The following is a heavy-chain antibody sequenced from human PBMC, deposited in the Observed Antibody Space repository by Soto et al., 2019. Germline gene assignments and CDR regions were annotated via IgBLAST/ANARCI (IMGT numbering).Heavy chain of an antibody. CDR2: IWSDGSNK. CDR1: RFTFSSNG. Sequence: PGGSLTLSCATNRFTFSSNGMHWVRQAPGKGLEWVVSIWSDGSNKYSADSVKGRFTISRDNAKNTVDLQMNSLRAEDTAVYYCVRSYSTNYGGFDP. D-gene: IGHD3-10*01. V-gene: IGHV3-33*03. CDR3: VRSYSTNYGGFDP. J-gene: IGHJ5*02.